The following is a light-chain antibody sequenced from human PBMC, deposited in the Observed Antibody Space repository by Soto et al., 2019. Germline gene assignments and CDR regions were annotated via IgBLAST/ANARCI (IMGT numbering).Light chain of an antibody. Sequence: DIIITQSPDSLAVSLSERATISCKSSQSLLYNNKNYLAWYQQKPGQPPKLLLYCASTRASGVPDRFTGSRSETDYTLTLSSLQPEDVAVYFCQQYYSHPQTFCQGNKLEIK. V-gene: IGKV4-1*01. CDR1: QSLLYNNKNY. CDR2: CAS. CDR3: QQYYSHPQT. J-gene: IGKJ2*01.